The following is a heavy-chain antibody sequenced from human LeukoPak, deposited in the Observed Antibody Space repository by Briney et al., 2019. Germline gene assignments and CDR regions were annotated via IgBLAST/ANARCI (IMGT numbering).Heavy chain of an antibody. CDR2: ISYSGST. J-gene: IGHJ4*02. Sequence: SETLSLTCTVSGGSISSSSYYWDWIRQPPGKGREWIGSISYSGSTYYNPSLKSRVTISVDTSKNQFSLKLSSVTAADTAVYYCARSSPKGSVPAAEIFDYSGLGTLVTVSS. D-gene: IGHD2-2*01. V-gene: IGHV4-39*01. CDR1: GGSISSSSYY. CDR3: ARSSPKGSVPAAEIFDY.